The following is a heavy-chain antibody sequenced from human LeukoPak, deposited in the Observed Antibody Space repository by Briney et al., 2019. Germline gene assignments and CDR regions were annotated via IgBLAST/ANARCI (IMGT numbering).Heavy chain of an antibody. CDR2: INPNSGGT. CDR3: ARGDKKENQSGPSGYFDP. CDR1: AYTFTGYH. Sequence: GASVKVSCKASAYTFTGYHIHWVRQAPGQGLEWMGWINPNSGGTNFGPKFHGRVSMTRDTSINTVYMELSSLRSDDTAVYYCARGDKKENQSGPSGYFDPWGQGTLVTVSS. D-gene: IGHD3-10*01. V-gene: IGHV1-2*02. J-gene: IGHJ5*02.